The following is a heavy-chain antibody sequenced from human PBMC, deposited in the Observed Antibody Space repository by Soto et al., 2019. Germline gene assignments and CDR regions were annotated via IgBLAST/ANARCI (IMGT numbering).Heavy chain of an antibody. CDR2: INLGGGGT. V-gene: IGHV3-23*01. Sequence: GGSLRLSCAASGFTFSSYWMHWVRQAPGKGLEWVCTINLGGGGTYYADSVKGRFTISRDSSKNTVFVQLNSLRVDDTAVYYCAKVGFGDLDQWGHGTRVTVSS. CDR1: GFTFSSYW. J-gene: IGHJ4*01. CDR3: AKVGFGDLDQ. D-gene: IGHD3-10*01.